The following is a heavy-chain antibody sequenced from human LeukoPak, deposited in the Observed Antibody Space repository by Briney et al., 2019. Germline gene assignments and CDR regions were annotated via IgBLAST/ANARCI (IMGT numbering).Heavy chain of an antibody. V-gene: IGHV4-4*07. Sequence: SDTLSLTCTYSGGSISRYYWSLIRQPAGKGLDWIGRIYTSGSTNYNPSLKSRVTMSVDTSKNQFSLRLSSGNAADTAVYFCAREGTSGGLNWLDPWGQGTLVTVSS. CDR2: IYTSGST. D-gene: IGHD3-10*01. CDR3: AREGTSGGLNWLDP. CDR1: GGSISRYY. J-gene: IGHJ5*02.